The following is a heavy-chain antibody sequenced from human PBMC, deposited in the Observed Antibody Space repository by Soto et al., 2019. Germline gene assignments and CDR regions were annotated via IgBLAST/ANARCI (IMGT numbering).Heavy chain of an antibody. CDR2: VYNSGST. CDR1: GGSISSNY. V-gene: IGHV4-59*01. CDR3: ARYRREAVAGYTLDN. D-gene: IGHD6-13*01. J-gene: IGHJ4*02. Sequence: SETLSLTCTVSGGSISSNYWTWIRQPAGKGLEWIGYVYNSGSTNYNPSLKSRVTISEDTSKSQFSLKVNSMTAADTAVYYCARYRREAVAGYTLDNWGQGILVTVSS.